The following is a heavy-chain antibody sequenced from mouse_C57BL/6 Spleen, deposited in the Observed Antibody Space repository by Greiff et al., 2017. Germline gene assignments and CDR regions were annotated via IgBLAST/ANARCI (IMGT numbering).Heavy chain of an antibody. V-gene: IGHV1-80*01. CDR3: ASGSSPYYAMDY. D-gene: IGHD1-1*01. CDR2: IYPGDGDT. CDR1: GYAFSSYW. J-gene: IGHJ4*01. Sequence: VQLVESGAELVKPGASVKISCKASGYAFSSYWMNWVKQRPGKGLEWIGQIYPGDGDTNYNGKFKGKATLTADKSSSTAYMQLSSLTSEDSAVYFCASGSSPYYAMDYWGQGTSVTVSS.